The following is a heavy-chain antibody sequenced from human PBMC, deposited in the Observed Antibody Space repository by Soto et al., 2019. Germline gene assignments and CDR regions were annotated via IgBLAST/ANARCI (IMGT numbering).Heavy chain of an antibody. D-gene: IGHD5-18*01. Sequence: QVQLVQSGAEVKKPGASVKVSCKASGYTFTSYYMHWVRQAPGQGLEWMGIINPSGGSTSYAQKFKGRVTMTRDTSTSTVYMELSSLRSEDTAVYYCARSGYSYGYDYYYYGMDVWGQGTTVTVSS. CDR2: INPSGGST. CDR1: GYTFTSYY. V-gene: IGHV1-46*01. J-gene: IGHJ6*02. CDR3: ARSGYSYGYDYYYYGMDV.